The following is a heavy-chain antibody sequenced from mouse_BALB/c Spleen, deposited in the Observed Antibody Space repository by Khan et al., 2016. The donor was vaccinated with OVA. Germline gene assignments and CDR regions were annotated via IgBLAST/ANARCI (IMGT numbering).Heavy chain of an antibody. Sequence: QVQLKQSGAELVRPGVSVKISCKGSGYTFTDFTMHWVKQSHAKSLEWIGVISTYYGDVTYNQKFKGKATMTVDKSSSTAYMELARLTSEDSAIDYCTRRGLRCNIDYWGQGTTLTVSS. J-gene: IGHJ2*01. D-gene: IGHD1-1*01. CDR3: TRRGLRCNIDY. V-gene: IGHV1S137*01. CDR1: GYTFTDFT. CDR2: ISTYYGDV.